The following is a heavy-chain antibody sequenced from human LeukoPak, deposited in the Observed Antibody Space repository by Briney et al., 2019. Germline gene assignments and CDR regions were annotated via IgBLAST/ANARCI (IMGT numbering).Heavy chain of an antibody. CDR1: GGSISSYY. Sequence: PSETLSLACTVSGGSISSYYWSWIRQPPGKGLEWIEYIYYSGSTNYNPSLKSRVTISVDTSKNQFSLKLSSVTAADTAVYYCARRRGYGNFDYWGQGTLVTVSS. V-gene: IGHV4-59*08. CDR3: ARRRGYGNFDY. D-gene: IGHD5-12*01. J-gene: IGHJ4*02. CDR2: IYYSGST.